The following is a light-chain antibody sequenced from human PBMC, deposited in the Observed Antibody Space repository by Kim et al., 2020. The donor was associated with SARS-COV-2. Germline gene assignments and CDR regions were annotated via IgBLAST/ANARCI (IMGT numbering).Light chain of an antibody. J-gene: IGKJ5*01. CDR3: KQYNSWPPIT. V-gene: IGKV3-15*01. CDR2: GAS. Sequence: EIVMTQSPATLSVSPGERVTLSCRASQSVRSNLAWYQQKPGQAPRLLIYGASTRATGLPARFSGSGSGTEFTLTISSLQSEDFAVYYCKQYNSWPPITFGQGTRLEIK. CDR1: QSVRSN.